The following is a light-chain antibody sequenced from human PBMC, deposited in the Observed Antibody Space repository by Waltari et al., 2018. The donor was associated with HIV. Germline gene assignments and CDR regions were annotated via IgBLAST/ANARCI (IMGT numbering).Light chain of an antibody. CDR2: EVT. CDR3: ASYAPTNNFYVL. V-gene: IGLV2-8*01. CDR1: SSDIGGYNY. Sequence: QSALTQPPSASGSPGPSVTISCTGTSSDIGGYNYVYWYPQHPGKAPKLIMTEVTSRLSGVPDRLSGYKCGNPDSLTVSVLQAEDEAQYYCASYAPTNNFYVLFGGGTALTVL. J-gene: IGLJ2*01.